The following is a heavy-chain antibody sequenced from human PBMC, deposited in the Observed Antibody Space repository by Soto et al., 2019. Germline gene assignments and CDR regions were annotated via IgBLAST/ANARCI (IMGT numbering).Heavy chain of an antibody. V-gene: IGHV4-30-4*01. CDR1: GGSISFDHYH. CDR3: VREDDGGDRDYYGLDV. CDR2: IHYSGRV. D-gene: IGHD2-21*02. Sequence: QVQLQESGPGLVRPSQTLSLTCTVSGGSISFDHYHWTWIRQPAGKGLEWIGYIHYSGRVYYNPSLQSRVSMSVDTSKNLFSLKLSSVTAADTAVYFCVREDDGGDRDYYGLDVWGQGTTVTVSS. J-gene: IGHJ6*02.